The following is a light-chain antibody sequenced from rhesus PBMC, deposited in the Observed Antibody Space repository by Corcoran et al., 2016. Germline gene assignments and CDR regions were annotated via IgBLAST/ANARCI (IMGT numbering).Light chain of an antibody. CDR1: QSISSW. Sequence: DIQMTQSPSSLSASVGDTVTITCRASQSISSWLAWYQQKPGKAPKLLLYKASSLQSGVPPRFSGSGSGTYFTLTISSLQSEDFATYYCQQYSSSPRTFGQGTKVEIK. V-gene: IGKV1-22*01. CDR3: QQYSSSPRT. J-gene: IGKJ1*01. CDR2: KAS.